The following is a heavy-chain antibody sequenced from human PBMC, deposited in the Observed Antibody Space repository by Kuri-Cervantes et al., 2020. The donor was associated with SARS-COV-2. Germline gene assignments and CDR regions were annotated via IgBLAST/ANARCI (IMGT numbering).Heavy chain of an antibody. CDR1: GGTFSSYA. CDR3: ARVFVGATYSWFDP. D-gene: IGHD1-26*01. J-gene: IGHJ5*02. Sequence: SVKVSCKASGGTFSSYAISWVRQAPGQGLEWMGGIIPIFGTANYAQKFQGRVTITADESTSTAYMELRSLRSDDTAVYYRARVFVGATYSWFDPWGQGTLVTVSS. CDR2: IIPIFGTA. V-gene: IGHV1-69*13.